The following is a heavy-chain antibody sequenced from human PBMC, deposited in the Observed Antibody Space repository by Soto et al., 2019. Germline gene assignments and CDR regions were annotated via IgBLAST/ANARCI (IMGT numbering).Heavy chain of an antibody. V-gene: IGHV3-30*18. D-gene: IGHD2-21*01. CDR3: AKGLALMADH. Sequence: SLRLSCTDSGFSFNTYVMDWVRQVPGKGLEWVARILYDGSKEYYADPVKGRFTISRDNSKNTLYLQMDRLRVEDTAVYFCAKGLALMADHWGQGTPVTVSS. J-gene: IGHJ4*02. CDR2: ILYDGSKE. CDR1: GFSFNTYV.